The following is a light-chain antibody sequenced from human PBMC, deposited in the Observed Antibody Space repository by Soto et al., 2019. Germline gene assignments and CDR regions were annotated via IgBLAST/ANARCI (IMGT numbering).Light chain of an antibody. J-gene: IGKJ1*01. CDR1: QSVSSSY. CDR3: QQYGSSGT. Sequence: EIVLTQSPGTLSLSPGERATLSCRASQSVSSSYLAWYQQKPGQAPGLLIYDASNRATGIPARFSGSGSGTDFTLTISRLEPEDFAVYYCQQYGSSGTFGQGTKVDIK. CDR2: DAS. V-gene: IGKV3-20*01.